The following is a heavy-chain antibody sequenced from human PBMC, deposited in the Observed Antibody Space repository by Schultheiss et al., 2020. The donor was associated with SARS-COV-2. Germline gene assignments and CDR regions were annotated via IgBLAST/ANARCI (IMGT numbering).Heavy chain of an antibody. CDR1: GFSLSTSGVG. V-gene: IGHV2-5*01. CDR3: ARTVPLYYDFWSGYYPNYYYYMDV. J-gene: IGHJ6*03. Sequence: SGPTLVKPTQTLTLTCTFSGFSLSTSGVGVGWIRQPPGKALEWLALIYWNDDKRYSTSLKSRLTISKDTSKSQVVLTMTNMDPVDTATYYCARTVPLYYDFWSGYYPNYYYYMDVWGKGTTVTVSS. CDR2: IYWNDDK. D-gene: IGHD3-3*01.